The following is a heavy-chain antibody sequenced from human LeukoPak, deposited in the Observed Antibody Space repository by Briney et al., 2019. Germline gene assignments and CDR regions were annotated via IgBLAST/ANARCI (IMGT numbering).Heavy chain of an antibody. CDR1: GYTFTSYD. V-gene: IGHV1-2*06. J-gene: IGHJ4*02. CDR2: INPNSGGT. D-gene: IGHD2-15*01. Sequence: ASVKVSCKASGYTFTSYDINWVRQATGQGLEWMGRINPNSGGTNYAQKFQGKVTMTRDTSISTAYMELSRLRSDDTAVYYCARASGGSSFDYWGQGTLVTVSS. CDR3: ARASGGSSFDY.